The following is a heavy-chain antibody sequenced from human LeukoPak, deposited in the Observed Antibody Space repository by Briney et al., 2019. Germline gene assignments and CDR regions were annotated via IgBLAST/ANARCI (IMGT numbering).Heavy chain of an antibody. J-gene: IGHJ1*01. CDR2: ISGSGGST. CDR1: GFTFSSYA. D-gene: IGHD1-26*01. CDR3: AKESGSYSEYFQH. Sequence: SGGSLRLSGAASGFTFSSYAMSWVRQAPGKGLEWVSAISGSGGSTYYADSVKGRFTISRDNSKNTLYLQMNSLRAEDTAVYYCAKESGSYSEYFQHWGQGTLVTVSS. V-gene: IGHV3-23*01.